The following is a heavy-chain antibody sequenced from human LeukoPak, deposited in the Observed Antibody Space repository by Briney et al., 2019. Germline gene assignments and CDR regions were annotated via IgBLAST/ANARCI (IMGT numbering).Heavy chain of an antibody. Sequence: SVKVSCKASGGTFSSYAISWVRQAPGQGLEWMGGIIPIFGTANYAQKFQGRVTITTDESTSTAYMELGSLRSEDTAVYYCARGPIINYYMDVWGKGTTVTVSS. CDR1: GGTFSSYA. V-gene: IGHV1-69*05. CDR2: IIPIFGTA. CDR3: ARGPIINYYMDV. J-gene: IGHJ6*03.